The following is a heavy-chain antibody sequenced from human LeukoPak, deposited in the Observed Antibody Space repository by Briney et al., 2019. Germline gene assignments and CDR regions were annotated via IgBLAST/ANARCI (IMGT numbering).Heavy chain of an antibody. D-gene: IGHD6-19*01. CDR1: GGSISSGSYY. CDR3: AREKSSGWAFDI. CDR2: IYYSGST. V-gene: IGHV4-61*01. J-gene: IGHJ3*02. Sequence: SETLSLTCTVSGGSISSGSYYWSWTRQPPGKGLEWIGYIYYSGSTNYNPSLKSRVTISVDTSKNQFSLKLSSVTAADTAVYYCAREKSSGWAFDIWGQGTMVTVSS.